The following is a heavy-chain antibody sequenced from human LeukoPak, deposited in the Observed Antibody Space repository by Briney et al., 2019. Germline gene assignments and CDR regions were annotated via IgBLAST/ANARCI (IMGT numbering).Heavy chain of an antibody. D-gene: IGHD3-22*01. Sequence: GGSLRLSCAASGFTFSSYAMSWVRQAPGKGLEWVSAIGGSGGSTYYADSVKGRFTISRDNSKNTLYLQMNSLRAEDTAVYYCAKVHDSSGYYWFDYWGQGTLVTVSS. J-gene: IGHJ4*02. CDR3: AKVHDSSGYYWFDY. CDR1: GFTFSSYA. V-gene: IGHV3-23*01. CDR2: IGGSGGST.